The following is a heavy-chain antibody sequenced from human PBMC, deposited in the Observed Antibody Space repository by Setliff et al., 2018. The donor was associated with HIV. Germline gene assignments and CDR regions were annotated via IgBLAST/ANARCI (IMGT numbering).Heavy chain of an antibody. V-gene: IGHV4-39*01. CDR3: ASCRGWYGY. D-gene: IGHD6-19*01. CDR2: IYYSGST. J-gene: IGHJ4*02. Sequence: SETLSLTCTVSGGSISSSSYYWGWIRQPPGKGLEWIGSIYYSGSTYYNPSLKSRVTISVDTSKNQFSLKLSSVIAADTDVYYCASCRGWYGYWGQGTVVTVSS. CDR1: GGSISSSSYY.